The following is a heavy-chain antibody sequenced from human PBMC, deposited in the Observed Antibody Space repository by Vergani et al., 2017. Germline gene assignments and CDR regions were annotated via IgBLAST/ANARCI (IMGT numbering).Heavy chain of an antibody. CDR3: ARAPGGYGDYGVYYGWDV. Sequence: QVQLQESGPGLVKPSQTLSLIRTVSGGPISGYYRSWIRQTPEKGLEGSAYIYYGGTTKYNPSLESRVTISVDPSKNQFSLRVGSVTTADTAVYYWARAPGGYGDYGVYYGWDVWGQGTTVTVSS. J-gene: IGHJ6*02. CDR1: GGPISGYY. V-gene: IGHV4-59*01. D-gene: IGHD4-17*01. CDR2: IYYGGTT.